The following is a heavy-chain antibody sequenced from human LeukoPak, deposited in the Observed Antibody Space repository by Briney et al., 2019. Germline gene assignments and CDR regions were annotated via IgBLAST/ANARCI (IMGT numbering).Heavy chain of an antibody. Sequence: GGFLRLSCAVSGFTFGRYWMHWVRQAPGKGLVWVSRINFDGSSTFYADSVKGRFTISRDNAKNTLYLQMNSLRAEDTAVYYCARDPAYSGNSGYWGQGTLVTVSS. D-gene: IGHD5-12*01. J-gene: IGHJ4*02. CDR1: GFTFGRYW. V-gene: IGHV3-74*01. CDR2: INFDGSST. CDR3: ARDPAYSGNSGY.